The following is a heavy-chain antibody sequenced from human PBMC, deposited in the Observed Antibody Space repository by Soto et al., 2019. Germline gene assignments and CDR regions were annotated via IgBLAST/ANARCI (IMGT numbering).Heavy chain of an antibody. V-gene: IGHV2-5*02. CDR1: GFSLSTTGVG. Sequence: QITLKESGPTLVKPTQTLTLTCTFSGFSLSTTGVGVGWIRQPPGKALEWLALIYWDDDKRYNPSLNSRLTLTKDTAKNQVVHAMTTMDPVDTATFYCVQSRCGGDCLQSYSSHSYYGLDVWGQGTTVTVSS. CDR2: IYWDDDK. J-gene: IGHJ6*02. D-gene: IGHD2-21*02. CDR3: VQSRCGGDCLQSYSSHSYYGLDV.